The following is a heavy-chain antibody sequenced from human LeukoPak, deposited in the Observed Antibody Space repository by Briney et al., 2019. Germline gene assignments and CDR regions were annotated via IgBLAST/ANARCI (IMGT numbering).Heavy chain of an antibody. V-gene: IGHV4-59*12. Sequence: SETLSLTCTVSGGSIRSYYWSWIRQSSGEGLEWIGYIHDSGSSKYNPSLKHRVTISVDASKNQFSLNLNSVTAADSAVYYCARSSRVNVGSSGYSSRYFALWGRGTLVTVSS. J-gene: IGHJ2*01. CDR2: IHDSGSS. D-gene: IGHD3-22*01. CDR3: ARSSRVNVGSSGYSSRYFAL. CDR1: GGSIRSYY.